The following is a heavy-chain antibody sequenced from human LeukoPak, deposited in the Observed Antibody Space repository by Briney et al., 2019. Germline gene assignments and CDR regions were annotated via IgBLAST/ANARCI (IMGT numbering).Heavy chain of an antibody. D-gene: IGHD6-13*01. CDR2: IKQDGSEK. CDR3: AREAIGGWYSSSWPIDY. J-gene: IGHJ4*02. CDR1: GFTFSSDW. Sequence: GGTLILSCPASGFTFSSDWMSWVRQAPGKGLEWVANIKQDGSEKYYVDSVKGRFTISRDNAKNSLYLQMNSLRAEDTAVYYCAREAIGGWYSSSWPIDYWGQGTLVTVSS. V-gene: IGHV3-7*01.